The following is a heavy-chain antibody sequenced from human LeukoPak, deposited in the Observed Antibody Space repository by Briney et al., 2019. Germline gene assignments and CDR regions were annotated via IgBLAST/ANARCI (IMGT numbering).Heavy chain of an antibody. CDR2: IYSDGNT. CDR3: ARDGYCSGGSCPLD. D-gene: IGHD2-15*01. CDR1: GFTVRSNY. Sequence: GGSLRLSCAASGFTVRSNYLSWVRQAPGKGLEWVSVIYSDGNTHYADSVKGRFTISRGSSKNTLYLQMNSLRAEDTAVYYCARDGYCSGGSCPLDWGQGTLVTVSA. J-gene: IGHJ4*02. V-gene: IGHV3-66*01.